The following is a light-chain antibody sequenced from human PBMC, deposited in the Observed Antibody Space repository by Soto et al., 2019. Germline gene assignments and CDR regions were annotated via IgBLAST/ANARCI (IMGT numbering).Light chain of an antibody. J-gene: IGKJ1*01. CDR1: QSVSSSY. CDR3: QQYGDRPRT. CDR2: GAS. Sequence: EIVLTQSPGTLSLSPGERATLSCRASQSVSSSYLAWYQQKPGQAPRLLIYGASSRATGIPDRFSGSGSGTDFTLTISSLESEDFAVYFCQQYGDRPRTFGQGTKVEIK. V-gene: IGKV3-20*01.